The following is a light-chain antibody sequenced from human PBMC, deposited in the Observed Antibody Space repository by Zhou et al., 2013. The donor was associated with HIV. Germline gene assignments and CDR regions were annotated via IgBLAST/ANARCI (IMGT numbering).Light chain of an antibody. CDR1: QSISNW. J-gene: IGKJ5*01. V-gene: IGKV1-5*03. Sequence: DIQMTQSPSSLSASVGDRVTIACRASQSISNWLAWYQQRPGKAPRLLIYKASTLQDGVPLRFSGSRSGADFTLTISSLQPDDSATYYCHHQGTFGQGTRLEIK. CDR2: KAS. CDR3: HHQGT.